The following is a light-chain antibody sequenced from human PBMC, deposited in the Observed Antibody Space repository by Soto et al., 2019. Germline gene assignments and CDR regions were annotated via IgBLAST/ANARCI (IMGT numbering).Light chain of an antibody. Sequence: EIVMTQSPGTLSVSPGERVTLSCRASQSVSSSYVGWYQQKPGPAPRLLIYAASNRATGIPARFSGSGSGTDFTLTISSLQPEDFAVYYCQQNYRSPLTFGRGTKVDIK. J-gene: IGKJ4*01. CDR3: QQNYRSPLT. CDR2: AAS. CDR1: QSVSSSY. V-gene: IGKV3-20*01.